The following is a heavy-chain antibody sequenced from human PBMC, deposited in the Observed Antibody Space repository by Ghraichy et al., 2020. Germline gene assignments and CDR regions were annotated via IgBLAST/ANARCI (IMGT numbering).Heavy chain of an antibody. J-gene: IGHJ6*03. CDR1: GGSISSGGHS. CDR3: ARAVLGTPGYYMDV. D-gene: IGHD2-15*01. Sequence: SETLSLTCAVSGGSISSGGHSWSWIRQPPGKGLEWIGYIYHSGSTYYNPSLKSRVTISVDRSKNQFSLKLSSVTAADTAVYYCARAVLGTPGYYMDVWGKGTTVTVSS. CDR2: IYHSGST. V-gene: IGHV4-30-2*01.